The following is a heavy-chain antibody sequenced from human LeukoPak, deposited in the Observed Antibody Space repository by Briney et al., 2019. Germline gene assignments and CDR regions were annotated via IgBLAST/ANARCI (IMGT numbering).Heavy chain of an antibody. V-gene: IGHV3-7*01. CDR3: ETDRIVVVIGIKNDAFDI. J-gene: IGHJ3*02. CDR1: GFTFSSYW. D-gene: IGHD2-21*01. Sequence: PGGSLRLSCAASGFTFSSYWMSWVRQVPGKGLEWVANIKQDGSEKYYVDSVKGRFTISRDNAKNSLYLQMTGLRAEDSAMYYCETDRIVVVIGIKNDAFDIGGQGTMVTVSS. CDR2: IKQDGSEK.